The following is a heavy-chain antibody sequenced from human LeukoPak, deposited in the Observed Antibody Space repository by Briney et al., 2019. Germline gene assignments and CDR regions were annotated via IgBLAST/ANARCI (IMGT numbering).Heavy chain of an antibody. Sequence: PGGSLRLSCAASGFTFNNYAMSWVRRAPGKGLEWVSSISGSGGNTYYADSVKGRFTISRDNSKNTLCLQMNSLRAADTAVYYCAKDRRITMAGTVDYFDYWGQGTLVTVSS. V-gene: IGHV3-23*01. D-gene: IGHD6-19*01. J-gene: IGHJ4*02. CDR1: GFTFNNYA. CDR2: ISGSGGNT. CDR3: AKDRRITMAGTVDYFDY.